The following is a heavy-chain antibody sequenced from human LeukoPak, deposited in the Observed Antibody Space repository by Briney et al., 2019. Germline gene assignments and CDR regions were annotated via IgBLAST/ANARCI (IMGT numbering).Heavy chain of an antibody. CDR3: AKTLHILEASSGWYASDY. D-gene: IGHD6-19*01. J-gene: IGHJ4*02. CDR2: IHPGDSDT. V-gene: IGHV5-51*01. CDR1: GYSFTSYW. Sequence: GESLKISCKGSGYSFTSYWIGWVRQMPGKGLEWMGIIHPGDSDTRYSPSFQGQVTISADKSISTAYLQWSSLKASDIAMYYCAKTLHILEASSGWYASDYWGQGTLVTVSS.